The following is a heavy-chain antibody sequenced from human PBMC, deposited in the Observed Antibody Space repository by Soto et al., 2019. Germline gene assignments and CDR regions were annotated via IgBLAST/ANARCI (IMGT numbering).Heavy chain of an antibody. V-gene: IGHV3-30*18. D-gene: IGHD3-22*01. CDR1: GFTFSSYG. J-gene: IGHJ4*02. Sequence: VGSLRLSCAASGFTFSSYGMHWVRQAPGKGLEWVAVISYDGSNKYYADSVKGRFTISRDNSKNTLYLQMNSLRAEDTAVYYCAKDYYDSSGFIFDYWGQGTLVTVSS. CDR3: AKDYYDSSGFIFDY. CDR2: ISYDGSNK.